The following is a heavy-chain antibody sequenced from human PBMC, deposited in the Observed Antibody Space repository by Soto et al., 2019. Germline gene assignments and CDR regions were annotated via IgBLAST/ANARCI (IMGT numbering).Heavy chain of an antibody. CDR1: SGSVSGDY. D-gene: IGHD6-6*01. J-gene: IGHJ5*02. CDR3: ARAPKVSGSAQTRPDL. V-gene: IGHV4-34*01. CDR2: ISPSGTT. Sequence: SEPLSLPCSLYSGSVSGDYWSWIRQRPVKGLEWIGEISPSGTTNYSPSLKSRVSISVDTSKNQFSLNLTSLTAADTAVYYCARAPKVSGSAQTRPDLWGQGSLVTVSS.